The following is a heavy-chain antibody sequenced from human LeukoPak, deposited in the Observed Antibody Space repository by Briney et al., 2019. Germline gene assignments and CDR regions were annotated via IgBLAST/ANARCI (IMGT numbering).Heavy chain of an antibody. D-gene: IGHD3-3*01. CDR1: GFTFSSYW. J-gene: IGHJ4*02. Sequence: GGSLRLSCAASGFTFSSYWMSWVRQAPGKGLEWVANIKQDGSEKYYADSVKGRFTISRDNAKNSLYLQMNSLRAEDTAVYYCARASDYDFWSGSAEKFDYWGQGTLVTVSS. CDR2: IKQDGSEK. CDR3: ARASDYDFWSGSAEKFDY. V-gene: IGHV3-7*01.